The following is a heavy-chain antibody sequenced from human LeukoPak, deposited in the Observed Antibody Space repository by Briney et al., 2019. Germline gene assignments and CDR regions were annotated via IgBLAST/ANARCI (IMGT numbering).Heavy chain of an antibody. CDR1: GFTFNSDA. CDR3: AKGSRGSYHY. D-gene: IGHD1-26*01. CDR2: ITDSGVDT. J-gene: IGHJ4*02. Sequence: GGSLRLSCAASGFTFNSDAMTWVRQAPEKGLEWASSITDSGVDTYYADSVKGRFTISRDNSKNTLFLQMNSLRAEDTAVYYCAKGSRGSYHYWGQGTLVTVSS. V-gene: IGHV3-23*01.